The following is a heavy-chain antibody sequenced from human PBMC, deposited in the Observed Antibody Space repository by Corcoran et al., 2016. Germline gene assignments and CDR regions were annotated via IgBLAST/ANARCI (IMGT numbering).Heavy chain of an antibody. CDR3: ARSSGYDPLQYYYYYGMDV. J-gene: IGHJ6*02. CDR2: IIPIFGTA. D-gene: IGHD5-12*01. Sequence: QVQLVQSGAEVKKPGSSVKVSCKASGGTFSSYAISWVRQAPGQGLEWMGGIIPIFGTANYAQKFQGRVTITADKSTSTAYMELSSLRSEDTAVYYCARSSGYDPLQYYYYYGMDVWGHGTTVTVSS. V-gene: IGHV1-69*06. CDR1: GGTFSSYA.